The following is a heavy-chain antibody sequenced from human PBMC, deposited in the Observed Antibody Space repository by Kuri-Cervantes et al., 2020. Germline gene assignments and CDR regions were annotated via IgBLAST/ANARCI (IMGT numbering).Heavy chain of an antibody. Sequence: GESLKISCAASGFTFSRCSMNWVRQAPGKGLEWVSFINSGSSTIYYADSVKGRFTISRDNAKNSLFLQMNSLRAEDTAVYYCASQPLSRYYYYYMDVWGKGTTVTVSS. CDR1: GFTFSRCS. D-gene: IGHD2-2*01. J-gene: IGHJ6*03. CDR3: ASQPLSRYYYYYMDV. CDR2: INSGSSTI. V-gene: IGHV3-48*01.